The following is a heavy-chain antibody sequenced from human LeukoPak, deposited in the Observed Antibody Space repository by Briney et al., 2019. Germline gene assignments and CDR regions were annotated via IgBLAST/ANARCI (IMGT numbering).Heavy chain of an antibody. CDR3: ARDWDYYYNSSGYYWDY. Sequence: ASVKVSCKASGYTFTSYYLHWVRQAPGQGLEWMGIINPSGGSTSYAQKFQGRVTMTSDMSTSTVYMELSSLRSEDTAVYYCARDWDYYYNSSGYYWDYWGQGTLVTVSS. V-gene: IGHV1-46*01. CDR1: GYTFTSYY. J-gene: IGHJ4*02. D-gene: IGHD3-22*01. CDR2: INPSGGST.